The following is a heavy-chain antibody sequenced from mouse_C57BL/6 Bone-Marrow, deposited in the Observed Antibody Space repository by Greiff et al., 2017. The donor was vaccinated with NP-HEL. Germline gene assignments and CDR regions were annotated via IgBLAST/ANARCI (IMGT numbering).Heavy chain of an antibody. D-gene: IGHD3-2*02. CDR2: ISNGGGST. V-gene: IGHV5-12*01. Sequence: EVKLVESGGGLVQPGGSLKLSCAASGFTFSDYYMYWVRQTPEKRLEWVAYISNGGGSTYYPDTVKGRFTISRDNAKNTLYLQMSRLESEDTAMYYCARREAYYGYFDVWGTGTTVTVSS. CDR1: GFTFSDYY. J-gene: IGHJ1*03. CDR3: ARREAYYGYFDV.